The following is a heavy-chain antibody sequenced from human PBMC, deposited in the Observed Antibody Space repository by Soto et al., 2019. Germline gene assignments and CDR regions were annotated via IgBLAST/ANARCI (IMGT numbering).Heavy chain of an antibody. CDR2: VFYSGCT. V-gene: IGHV4-31*03. J-gene: IGHJ6*02. CDR1: GGSISIAGYY. Sequence: QVQLQESGPGLVKPSQTLSLTCTVSGGSISIAGYYWSWIRQHPGKGLVWFGYVFYSGCTYYNPSHQTRVTISVDTSNNQSSLKLSSVTAADTAVYYCGRWTGMVSGQYYYGMDVWGQGTTFTVSS. CDR3: GRWTGMVSGQYYYGMDV. D-gene: IGHD5-18*01.